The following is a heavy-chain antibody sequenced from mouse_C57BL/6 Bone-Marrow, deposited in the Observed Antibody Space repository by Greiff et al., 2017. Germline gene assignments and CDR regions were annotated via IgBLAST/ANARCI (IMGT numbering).Heavy chain of an antibody. CDR3: ARRIIITTVVANYFDY. CDR1: GYTFTSYG. J-gene: IGHJ2*01. CDR2: IYPRSGNT. V-gene: IGHV1-81*01. Sequence: QVQLQQSGAELARPGASVKLSCKASGYTFTSYGISWVKQRTGQGLEWVGEIYPRSGNTYYNEKFKGKATQPADKSSSAEYMELRSLTSEDSAVYVCARRIIITTVVANYFDYWGQGTTLTVSS. D-gene: IGHD1-1*01.